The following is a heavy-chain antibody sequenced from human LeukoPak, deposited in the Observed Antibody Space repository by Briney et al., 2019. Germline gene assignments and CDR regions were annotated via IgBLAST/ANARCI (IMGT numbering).Heavy chain of an antibody. D-gene: IGHD3-10*01. CDR1: GFTFSSYA. CDR3: ARDRKRGNAFDI. CDR2: ISGSGGST. V-gene: IGHV3-23*01. Sequence: NPGGSLRLSCAASGFTFSSYAMSWVRQAPGKGLEWVSAISGSGGSTYYADSVKGRFTISRDNAKNSLYLQMNSLRAEDTAVYYCARDRKRGNAFDIWGRGTMVTVSS. J-gene: IGHJ3*02.